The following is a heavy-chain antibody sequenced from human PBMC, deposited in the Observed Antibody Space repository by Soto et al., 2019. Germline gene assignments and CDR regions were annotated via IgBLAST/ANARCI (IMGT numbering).Heavy chain of an antibody. V-gene: IGHV4-59*01. CDR2: IYYRGST. D-gene: IGHD2-21*01. CDR1: GGSISSYY. J-gene: IGHJ4*02. Sequence: QVQLQESGPGLVKPSETLSLTCTVSGGSISSYYWSWIRQPPGKGLEWIGYIYYRGSTNYNPSLKSRVTISVDTSKTQYSLKLSSVTAADTAVYYCARRWGGTFDYWGQGTLVTVSS. CDR3: ARRWGGTFDY.